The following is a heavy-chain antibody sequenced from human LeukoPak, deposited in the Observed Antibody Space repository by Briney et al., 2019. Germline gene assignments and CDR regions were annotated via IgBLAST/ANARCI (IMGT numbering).Heavy chain of an antibody. J-gene: IGHJ3*02. Sequence: PGGSLRLSCAASEFRIRLNYMTWVRQAPGKGLEWVSIVYSGGDKYYADSVKGRSTISRDDSKNTLYLQMNSLRAEDTAVYYCAKQRGGWYFDAFDIWGQGTTVTVSS. V-gene: IGHV3-53*01. D-gene: IGHD6-19*01. CDR3: AKQRGGWYFDAFDI. CDR1: EFRIRLNY. CDR2: VYSGGDK.